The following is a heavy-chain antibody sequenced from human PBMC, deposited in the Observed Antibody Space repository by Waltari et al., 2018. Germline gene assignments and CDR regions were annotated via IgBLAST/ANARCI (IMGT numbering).Heavy chain of an antibody. V-gene: IGHV4-39*01. CDR1: GDSISGSRNY. CDR2: IYYSGTT. D-gene: IGHD3-3*01. Sequence: QMELQESGPRLVKPSETLSLTCNVSGDSISGSRNYWSWLRQPPVKNLQWIGSIYYSGTTYYNPSLKGRFAISVDTSRNQFSLNVNSVTAADTGIYYCARQLRFVDWIPRYFDSWGRGTLATVSS. CDR3: ARQLRFVDWIPRYFDS. J-gene: IGHJ4*02.